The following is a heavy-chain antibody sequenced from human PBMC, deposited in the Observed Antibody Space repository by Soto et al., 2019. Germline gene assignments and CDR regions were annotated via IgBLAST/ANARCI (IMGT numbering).Heavy chain of an antibody. CDR3: ARNSPGNAYDY. V-gene: IGHV4-30-4*01. Sequence: SETLSLTCTVSGGSISSGDYFWNWIRQPPGKGLEWIGYIYYTGSTFYNPSLKSRVTISGDTSKSQFSLKLNSVTAADTAVDFGARNSPGNAYDYWGPGTLVTVSS. J-gene: IGHJ4*02. D-gene: IGHD1-26*01. CDR2: IYYTGST. CDR1: GGSISSGDYF.